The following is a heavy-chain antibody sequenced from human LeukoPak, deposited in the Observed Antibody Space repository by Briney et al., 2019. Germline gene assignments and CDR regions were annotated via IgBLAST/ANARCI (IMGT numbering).Heavy chain of an antibody. D-gene: IGHD3-10*01. CDR2: IIPIFGTA. CDR3: ARDPNPIYYGSGSYAFDI. Sequence: VASVKVSCKASGGTFSSYAISWVRQAPGQGLEWMGGIIPIFGTANYAQKFQGRVTITADESTSTAYMELSSLRSEDTAVYYCARDPNPIYYGSGSYAFDIWGQGTMVTVSS. V-gene: IGHV1-69*13. CDR1: GGTFSSYA. J-gene: IGHJ3*02.